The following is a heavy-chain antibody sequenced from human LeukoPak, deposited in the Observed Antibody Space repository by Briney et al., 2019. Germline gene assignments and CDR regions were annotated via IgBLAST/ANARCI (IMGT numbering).Heavy chain of an antibody. V-gene: IGHV4-59*01. CDR3: ARTVLDFWSGYYGDYYYYYMDV. D-gene: IGHD3-3*01. CDR1: GGSISSYY. CDR2: IYYSGST. Sequence: SETLSLTCTVSGGSISSYYWSWIRQPPGKGLEWIGYIYYSGSTNYNPSLKSRVTISVDTSKNQFSLKLSSVTAADTAVYYCARTVLDFWSGYYGDYYYYYMDVWGKGTTVIVSS. J-gene: IGHJ6*03.